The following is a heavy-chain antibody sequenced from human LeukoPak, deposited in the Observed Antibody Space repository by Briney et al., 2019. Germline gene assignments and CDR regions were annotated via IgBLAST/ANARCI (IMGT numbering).Heavy chain of an antibody. Sequence: GRSLRLSCAASGFTFDDYAMHWVRPAPGKGLEWVSGISWNSGSIGYADSVKGRFTISRDNAKNSLYLQMNSLRAEDTALYYCAKDRYSGSPSSFDAFDIWGQGTMVTVSS. J-gene: IGHJ3*02. CDR3: AKDRYSGSPSSFDAFDI. D-gene: IGHD1-26*01. V-gene: IGHV3-9*01. CDR2: ISWNSGSI. CDR1: GFTFDDYA.